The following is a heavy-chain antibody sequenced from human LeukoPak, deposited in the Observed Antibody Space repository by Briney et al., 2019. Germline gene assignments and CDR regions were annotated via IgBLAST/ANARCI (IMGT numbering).Heavy chain of an antibody. J-gene: IGHJ4*02. V-gene: IGHV3-21*01. CDR3: ARNDRDYVAQGDFDY. CDR2: ISGRSTYI. CDR1: GFTFSSYS. Sequence: GGSLRLSCAASGFTFSSYSMNWVRQAPGKGLEWVSSISGRSTYIYYADSVKGRFTISRDNAKNSLYLQMNSLRAEDTAVYYCARNDRDYVAQGDFDYWGQGTLVTVSS. D-gene: IGHD4-17*01.